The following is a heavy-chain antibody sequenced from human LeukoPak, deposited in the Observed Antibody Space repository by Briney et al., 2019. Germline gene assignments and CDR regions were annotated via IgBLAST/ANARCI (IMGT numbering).Heavy chain of an antibody. CDR3: VKDVFLGFCSGGSCSAHFDY. D-gene: IGHD2-15*01. J-gene: IGHJ4*02. CDR1: GFTFDNYA. V-gene: IGHV3-9*03. Sequence: AGGSLRLSCAASGFTFDNYAMHWVRQVPGKGLEWVSGISWNSGSIVYVDSVKGRFTISRDNAKNSLYLQMDSLRPEDMALYCCVKDVFLGFCSGGSCSAHFDYWGQGTLVTVSS. CDR2: ISWNSGSI.